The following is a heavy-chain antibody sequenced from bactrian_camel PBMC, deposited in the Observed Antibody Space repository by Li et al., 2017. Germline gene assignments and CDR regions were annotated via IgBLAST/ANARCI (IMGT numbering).Heavy chain of an antibody. D-gene: IGHD1*01. J-gene: IGHJ6*01. Sequence: VQLVESGGDLVQPGGSLRLSCRGHGYAYNGYCMGWFRQTPGKKHEGVAVIDSDGVTSYTDSVKGRFAVSQDNARTTLYLQMNNLQPEDTAMYSCALDLRWAGYVRCAAGWTGDFADWGQGTQVTVS. CDR2: IDSDGVT. CDR1: GYAYNGYC. V-gene: IGHV3S1*01. CDR3: ALDLRWAGYVRCAAGWTGDFAD.